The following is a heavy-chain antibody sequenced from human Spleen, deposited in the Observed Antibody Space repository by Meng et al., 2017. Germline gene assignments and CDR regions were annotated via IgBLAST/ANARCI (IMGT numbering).Heavy chain of an antibody. D-gene: IGHD3-9*01. CDR3: AGSRYDVLTGQPYFDY. CDR2: IYHDEST. J-gene: IGHJ4*02. V-gene: IGHV4-38-2*02. Sequence: GSLRLSCTVSGSSISNGYYWGWIRQSPGKGLEWIGSIYHDESTYYSPSLKSRVTVSLVTSMNQFSLEMTSVTAADTAVYYCAGSRYDVLTGQPYFDYWGQGTLVTVSS. CDR1: GSSISNGYY.